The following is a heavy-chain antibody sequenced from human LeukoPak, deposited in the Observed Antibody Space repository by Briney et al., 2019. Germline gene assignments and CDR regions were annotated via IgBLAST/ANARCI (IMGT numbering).Heavy chain of an antibody. CDR3: ARAALKRYYYDSSGYYLDY. J-gene: IGHJ4*02. CDR1: GYTFTSYG. D-gene: IGHD3-22*01. CDR2: ISAYNGNT. Sequence: ASEKVSCKASGYTFTSYGISWVRQAPGQGLEWMGWISAYNGNTNYAQKLQGRVTMTTDTSTSTAYMELRSLRSDDTAVYYCARAALKRYYYDSSGYYLDYWGQGTLVTVSS. V-gene: IGHV1-18*01.